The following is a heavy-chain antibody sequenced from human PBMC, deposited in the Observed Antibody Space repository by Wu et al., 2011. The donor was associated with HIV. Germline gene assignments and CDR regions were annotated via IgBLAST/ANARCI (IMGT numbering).Heavy chain of an antibody. V-gene: IGHV1-18*01. CDR3: ARDPPGYPYFFDY. J-gene: IGHJ4*02. CDR1: GYTFSSYG. Sequence: QVQLVQSGAEVRSLGSVKVSCKVSGYTFSSYGISWVRQAPGQGLEWMAWISTYNGNTNYAQNFQGRVTMTTDTSTSTAYMELRSLRSDDTAVYFCARDPPGYPYFFDYWGQGTLVTVSS. CDR2: ISTYNGNT. D-gene: IGHD5-12*01.